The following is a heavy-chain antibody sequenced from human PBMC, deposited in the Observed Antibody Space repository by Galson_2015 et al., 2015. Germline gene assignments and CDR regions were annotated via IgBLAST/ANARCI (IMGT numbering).Heavy chain of an antibody. CDR2: IIPIFGTA. V-gene: IGHV1-69*13. CDR3: ASGVPNDYGDYGFDY. CDR1: GGTFSSYA. J-gene: IGHJ4*02. D-gene: IGHD4-17*01. Sequence: SVKVSCKASGGTFSSYATSWVRQAPGQGLEWMGGIIPIFGTANYAQKFQGRVTITADESTSTAYMELSSLRSEDTAVYYCASGVPNDYGDYGFDYWGQGTLVTVSS.